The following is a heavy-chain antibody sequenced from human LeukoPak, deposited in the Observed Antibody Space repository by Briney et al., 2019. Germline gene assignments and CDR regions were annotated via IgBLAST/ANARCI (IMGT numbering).Heavy chain of an antibody. D-gene: IGHD3-22*01. CDR1: GGSISSYY. J-gene: IGHJ1*01. CDR2: IYTSGST. Sequence: SETLSLTCTVSGGSISSYYWSWIRQPAGKGLEWIGRIYTSGSTNYNPSLKSRVTMSVDTSKNQFSLKLSSVTAADTAVYYCASSHDYDSSGYPGTYFQHWGQGTLVTVSS. V-gene: IGHV4-4*07. CDR3: ASSHDYDSSGYPGTYFQH.